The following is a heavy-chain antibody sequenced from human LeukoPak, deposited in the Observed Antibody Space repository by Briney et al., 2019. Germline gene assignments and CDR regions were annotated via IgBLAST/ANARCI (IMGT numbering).Heavy chain of an antibody. J-gene: IGHJ3*02. V-gene: IGHV3-23*01. CDR2: IIVSSSRT. CDR1: GLTFSNYA. Sequence: GGSLRLSRAASGLTFSNYAMTWVRQAPGKGLEWVSSIIVSSSRTYYADSVKGRFTISRDNSKNTLYLQMNSLRAEDTALYYCSKDPNGDYIGAFDMWGPGTLVTVSS. D-gene: IGHD4-17*01. CDR3: SKDPNGDYIGAFDM.